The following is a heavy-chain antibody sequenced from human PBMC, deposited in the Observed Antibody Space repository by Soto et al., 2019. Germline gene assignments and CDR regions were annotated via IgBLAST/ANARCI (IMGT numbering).Heavy chain of an antibody. CDR2: IIPILGIA. V-gene: IGHV1-69*02. J-gene: IGHJ3*02. CDR3: ARMAYDYIWGSYRYGRDAFDI. Sequence: QVQLVQSGAEVKKPGSSVKVSCKASGGTFSSYTISWVRQAPGQGLEWMGRIIPILGIANYAQKFQGRVTITADNSTSTDYMELSSLRSEDTAVYYCARMAYDYIWGSYRYGRDAFDIWGQGTMVTVSS. D-gene: IGHD3-16*02. CDR1: GGTFSSYT.